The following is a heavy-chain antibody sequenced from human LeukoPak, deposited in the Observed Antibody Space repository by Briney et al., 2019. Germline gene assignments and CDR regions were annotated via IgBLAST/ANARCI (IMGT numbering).Heavy chain of an antibody. CDR3: ARFGEFLGGHDAFDI. Sequence: GGSLRLSCVASGFTFSSYWMHWVRQDPRKGLVWVSRINGDGRNINYADSVRGRFTISRDNAKNSLYLQMNSLRAEDTAVYYCARFGEFLGGHDAFDIWGQGTMVTVSS. J-gene: IGHJ3*02. D-gene: IGHD3-10*01. CDR2: INGDGRNI. CDR1: GFTFSSYW. V-gene: IGHV3-74*01.